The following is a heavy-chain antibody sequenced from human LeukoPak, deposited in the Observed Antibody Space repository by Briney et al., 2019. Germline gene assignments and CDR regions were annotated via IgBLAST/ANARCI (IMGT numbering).Heavy chain of an antibody. Sequence: SQTLSLTCAISGDSFSSNSAAWNWIRQSPSRGLEWLGRTYYRSKLYNGYAVSVKSLVTINPDTSKNQFSLQPNSVTPEDTAVYYCARVFSSAYDTSFDYWGQGTLVTVSS. D-gene: IGHD5-12*01. J-gene: IGHJ4*02. CDR2: TYYRSKLYN. CDR3: ARVFSSAYDTSFDY. V-gene: IGHV6-1*01. CDR1: GDSFSSNSAA.